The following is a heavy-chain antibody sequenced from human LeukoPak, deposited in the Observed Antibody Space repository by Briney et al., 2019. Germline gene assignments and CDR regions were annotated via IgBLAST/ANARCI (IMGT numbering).Heavy chain of an antibody. V-gene: IGHV1-2*02. J-gene: IGHJ4*02. CDR2: INPNSGGT. D-gene: IGHD6-13*01. CDR1: GYTFTGYF. CDR3: ARAQSLTAPAGTFANS. Sequence: EASVKVSCKASGYTFTGYFLHWVRRAPGQGFEWMGWINPNSGGTYYTQRFQGRVTMTRDTSISTAYMELSSLRSGDTAVYYCARAQSLTAPAGTFANSWGQGTLVTVSS.